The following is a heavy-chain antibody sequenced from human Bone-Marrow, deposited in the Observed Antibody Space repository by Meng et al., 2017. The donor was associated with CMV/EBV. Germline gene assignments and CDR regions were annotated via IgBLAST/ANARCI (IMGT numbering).Heavy chain of an antibody. J-gene: IGHJ6*02. Sequence: SLKISCAASGFTFDDYAMHWVRQAPGKGLEWVSGISWNSGSIGYADSVKGRFTISRDNAKNSLYLQMNSLRAEDMALYYCARDEGYYDFWSGYYTGEHYYYYGMDVWGQGTTVTVSS. CDR1: GFTFDDYA. D-gene: IGHD3-3*01. CDR2: ISWNSGSI. V-gene: IGHV3-9*03. CDR3: ARDEGYYDFWSGYYTGEHYYYYGMDV.